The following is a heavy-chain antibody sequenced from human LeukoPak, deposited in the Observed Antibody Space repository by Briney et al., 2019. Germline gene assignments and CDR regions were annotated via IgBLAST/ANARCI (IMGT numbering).Heavy chain of an antibody. CDR1: GYTFTSYG. J-gene: IGHJ4*02. V-gene: IGHV1-18*01. CDR2: ISAYNGNT. CDR3: ARDSPRNIVGATSY. D-gene: IGHD1-26*01. Sequence: ASVKVSCKASGYTFTSYGISWVRQAPGQGLEWMGWISAYNGNTNYAQKLQGRVTMTTDTSTSTAYMELRSLRSDDTAVYYCARDSPRNIVGATSYWGQGTLVTVSS.